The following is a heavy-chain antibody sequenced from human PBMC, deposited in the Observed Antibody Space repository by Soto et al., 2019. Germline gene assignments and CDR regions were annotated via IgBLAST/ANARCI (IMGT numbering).Heavy chain of an antibody. V-gene: IGHV3-72*01. Sequence: EVQLVESGGDLVQPGGSLRLSCAASGFNPSDHYVDWLRQAPGKGLEWVGRSRDKTKSYTTDYAASVKGRFTISRDDSKNFLYLQMNSLKTEDTAVYYCATAPYFDYWGQGTLVTVSS. CDR1: GFNPSDHY. CDR2: SRDKTKSYTT. CDR3: ATAPYFDY. J-gene: IGHJ4*02.